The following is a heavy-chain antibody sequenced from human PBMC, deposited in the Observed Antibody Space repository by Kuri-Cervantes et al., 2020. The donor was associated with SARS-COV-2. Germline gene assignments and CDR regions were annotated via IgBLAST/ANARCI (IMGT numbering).Heavy chain of an antibody. CDR1: GGSISSYY. CDR2: IYYSGST. CDR3: ARHRVSYDFWSGSQFDP. Sequence: GSLRLSCTVSGGSISSYYWSWIRQPPGKGLEWIGYIYYSGSTNYNPSLKSRVIISVDTSKNQFSLKLSSVTAADTAVYYCARHRVSYDFWSGSQFDPWGQGTLVTVSS. D-gene: IGHD3-3*01. V-gene: IGHV4-59*08. J-gene: IGHJ5*02.